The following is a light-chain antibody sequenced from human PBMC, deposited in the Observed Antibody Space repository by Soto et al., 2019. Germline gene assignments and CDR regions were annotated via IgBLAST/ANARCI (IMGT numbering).Light chain of an antibody. V-gene: IGKV1-5*01. CDR3: QQYNSYSLT. CDR2: GAS. CDR1: QTIGRF. J-gene: IGKJ4*01. Sequence: DILLTQSPSSLSASVGDRLTISCRASQTIGRFLNWYQQKPGKAPKFLIYGASTLQSGVPSRFSGSGSGTEFTLTISSLQPDDFATYYCQQYNSYSLTFGGGTKVDIK.